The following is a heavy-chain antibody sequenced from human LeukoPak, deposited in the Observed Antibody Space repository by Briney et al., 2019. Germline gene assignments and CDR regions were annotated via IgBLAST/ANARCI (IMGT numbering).Heavy chain of an antibody. CDR2: IYTSGST. CDR1: GGSISSDY. CDR3: ARQSNCGGDCYSIWFDP. Sequence: SETLSLTCTVSGGSISSDYWIWIRQSAGKGLEWIGRIYTSGSTNYNPSLKSRVTMSVDTSKNQSSLKLSSVTAADTAVYYCARQSNCGGDCYSIWFDPWGQGTLVTVSS. J-gene: IGHJ5*02. D-gene: IGHD2-21*02. V-gene: IGHV4-4*07.